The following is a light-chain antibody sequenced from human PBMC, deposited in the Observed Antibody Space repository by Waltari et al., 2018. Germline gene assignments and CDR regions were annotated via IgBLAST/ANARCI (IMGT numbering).Light chain of an antibody. CDR3: QQSYSTPRT. J-gene: IGKJ1*01. Sequence: DIQMTQSPSSLSASVGDRVSITCRASQSIRNFLNWYLQKPGRAPKLLIYAASTLESGVPSRFSGRGSGTDFTLTSSSLQPEDFATYYCQQSYSTPRTFGQGTKVEIK. V-gene: IGKV1-39*01. CDR2: AAS. CDR1: QSIRNF.